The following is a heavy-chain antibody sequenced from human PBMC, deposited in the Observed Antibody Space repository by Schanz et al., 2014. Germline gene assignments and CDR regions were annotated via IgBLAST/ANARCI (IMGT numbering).Heavy chain of an antibody. J-gene: IGHJ6*02. D-gene: IGHD3-10*01. CDR3: ARDGGEVVRGVIEGVNHYYYGMDV. CDR2: INPSGGST. Sequence: QVQLLQSGAEVKKPGASMKVSCKASGYTFTTYYMLWVRQAPGQGLEWMGIINPSGGSTRYGQKFQGRITVPTDTSTSTVYLEVSSLRSEVTAVYYCARDGGEVVRGVIEGVNHYYYGMDVWGQGTTVTVSS. CDR1: GYTFTTYY. V-gene: IGHV1-46*03.